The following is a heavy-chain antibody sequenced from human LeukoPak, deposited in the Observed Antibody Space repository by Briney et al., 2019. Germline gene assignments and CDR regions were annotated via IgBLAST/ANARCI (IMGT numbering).Heavy chain of an antibody. CDR2: IYSGGGT. Sequence: PGGSLRLSCAASGFTVSSNYMSWVRQAPGKGLEWVSVIYSGGGTYYADSVKGRFTISRHNSKNTLYLQMNSLRAEDTAVYYCARDQVRDYYYYYGMDVWGQGTTVTVSS. CDR1: GFTVSSNY. V-gene: IGHV3-53*04. J-gene: IGHJ6*02. CDR3: ARDQVRDYYYYYGMDV. D-gene: IGHD4-4*01.